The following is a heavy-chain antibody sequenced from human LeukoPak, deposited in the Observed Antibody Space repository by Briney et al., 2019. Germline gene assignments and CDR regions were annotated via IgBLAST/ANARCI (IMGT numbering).Heavy chain of an antibody. J-gene: IGHJ4*02. CDR3: ARDMMQGVMGY. V-gene: IGHV1-2*02. CDR2: INPKNGGT. Sequence: GASVKVSCKASGYSSIDYYIQWVRQAPGQGLEWVGWINPKNGGTHYAQNFRGRVTMTSDTSISTLYMELTTLRSDDTAVFYCARDMMQGVMGYWGQGTLVTVSS. CDR1: GYSSIDYY. D-gene: IGHD3-16*01.